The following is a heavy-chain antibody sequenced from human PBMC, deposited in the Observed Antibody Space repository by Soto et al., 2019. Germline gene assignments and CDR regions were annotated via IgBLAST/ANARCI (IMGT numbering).Heavy chain of an antibody. J-gene: IGHJ6*03. CDR1: GGSIRSYC. Sequence: PSETLSLTCTVSGGSIRSYCWTWIRQPPGEGLEWIGCICNSGTTNYNPSLKSRVAISVDTSKNQFSLKLSSVTAADTAVYYCARDRSGGYMDVWGKGTTVTVSS. V-gene: IGHV4-59*01. CDR3: ARDRSGGYMDV. CDR2: ICNSGTT.